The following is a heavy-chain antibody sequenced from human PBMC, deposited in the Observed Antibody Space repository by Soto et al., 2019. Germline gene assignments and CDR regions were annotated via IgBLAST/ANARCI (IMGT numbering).Heavy chain of an antibody. Sequence: SVKVSCKASGGTFSSYAISWVRQAPGQGLEWMGGIIPIFGTANYAQKFQGRVTITADKSTSTAYMELSSLRSEDTAVYYCARVGGIFGVATDTIGTCFDPWGQGTLVTVSS. V-gene: IGHV1-69*06. CDR3: ARVGGIFGVATDTIGTCFDP. J-gene: IGHJ5*02. CDR2: IIPIFGTA. D-gene: IGHD3-3*01. CDR1: GGTFSSYA.